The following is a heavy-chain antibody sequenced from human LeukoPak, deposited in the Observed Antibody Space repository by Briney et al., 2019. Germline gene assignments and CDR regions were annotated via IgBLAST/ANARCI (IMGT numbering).Heavy chain of an antibody. CDR2: INGDGRNI. CDR3: TRDLMDYDVSTGLHHYYMDV. CDR1: GFTFSGFW. D-gene: IGHD3-9*01. Sequence: GGSLRLSCAASGFTFSGFWMHWVRPAPGKGLVWVSRINGDGRNINYADSVRGRFTISRDNAKNTLYLQMNTLRVEDTAVYYCTRDLMDYDVSTGLHHYYMDVWGQGTTVTVSS. J-gene: IGHJ6*02. V-gene: IGHV3-74*01.